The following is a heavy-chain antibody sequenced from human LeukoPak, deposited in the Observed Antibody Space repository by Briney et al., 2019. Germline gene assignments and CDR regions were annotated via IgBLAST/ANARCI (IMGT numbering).Heavy chain of an antibody. Sequence: GGPLRLSCAASGFIFSAYGMQWVRQAPGKGLEWVSYISSSGSTIYYADSVKGRFTISRDNAKNSLYLQMNSLRAEDTAVYYCAELGITMIGGVWGKGTTVTISS. V-gene: IGHV3-48*04. CDR2: ISSSGSTI. CDR1: GFIFSAYG. CDR3: AELGITMIGGV. D-gene: IGHD3-10*02. J-gene: IGHJ6*04.